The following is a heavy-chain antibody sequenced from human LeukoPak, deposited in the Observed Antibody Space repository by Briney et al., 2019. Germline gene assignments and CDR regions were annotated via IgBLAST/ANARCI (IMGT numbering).Heavy chain of an antibody. CDR3: ARHQSGYNWFDP. Sequence: SETLSLTCTVSGGSISSGDYYWSWIRQPPGKGLEWIGYIYYSGSSYYNPSLKSRVTISVDTSKSQFSLELSSVTAADTAVYYCARHQSGYNWFDPWGQGTLVTVSS. J-gene: IGHJ5*02. V-gene: IGHV4-39*01. CDR1: GGSISSGDYY. CDR2: IYYSGSS. D-gene: IGHD5-12*01.